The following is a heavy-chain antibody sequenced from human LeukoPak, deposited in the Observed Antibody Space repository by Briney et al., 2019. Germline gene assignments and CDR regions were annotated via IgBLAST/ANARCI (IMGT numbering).Heavy chain of an antibody. D-gene: IGHD3-3*01. CDR1: GSTFTSYW. CDR2: IKQDGSEK. Sequence: PGGSLRLSCAASGSTFTSYWMTWVRQAPGKGLEWVANIKQDGSEKYYMDSVKGRFTISRDNAKNSLYLQMNSLRAEDTAVYHCARAFGDFWSGYYPSYYNYYMDVWGKGTTVTVSS. CDR3: ARAFGDFWSGYYPSYYNYYMDV. V-gene: IGHV3-7*01. J-gene: IGHJ6*03.